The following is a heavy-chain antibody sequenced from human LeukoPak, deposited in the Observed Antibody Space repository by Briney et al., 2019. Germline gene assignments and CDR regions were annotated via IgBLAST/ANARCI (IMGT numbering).Heavy chain of an antibody. CDR3: ARGDYDILTGYYSP. Sequence: ASVKVSCKASGYTFTSYDINWVRQATGQGLEWMGWMNPNSGNTGYAQKFQGRVTMTRNTSISTAYMELSGLRSEDTAVYYCARGDYDILTGYYSPWGQGTLVTVSS. D-gene: IGHD3-9*01. CDR2: MNPNSGNT. V-gene: IGHV1-8*01. J-gene: IGHJ5*02. CDR1: GYTFTSYD.